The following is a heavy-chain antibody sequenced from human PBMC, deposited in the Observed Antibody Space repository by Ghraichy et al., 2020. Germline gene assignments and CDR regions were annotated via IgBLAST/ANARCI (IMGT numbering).Heavy chain of an antibody. D-gene: IGHD3-3*01. J-gene: IGHJ4*02. CDR2: ISGSGGST. Sequence: GGSLRLSCAASGFTFSSYAMSWVRQAPGKGLEWVSAISGSGGSTYYADSVKGRFTISRDNSKNTLYLQMNSLRAEDTAVYYCAKDRGAPPPQPGITIFGVVIIMGFDYWGQGTLVTVSS. V-gene: IGHV3-23*01. CDR3: AKDRGAPPPQPGITIFGVVIIMGFDY. CDR1: GFTFSSYA.